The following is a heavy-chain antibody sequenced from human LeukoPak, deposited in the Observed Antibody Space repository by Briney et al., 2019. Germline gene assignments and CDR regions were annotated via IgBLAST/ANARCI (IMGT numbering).Heavy chain of an antibody. CDR3: ARGLAVAGTGY. CDR1: GYTFTSYD. D-gene: IGHD6-19*01. Sequence: ASVKVSCKASGYTFTSYDINWVRQATGQGLEWMGWMSPISGNTGYAQKFQGRLTMTRNTAINTAYMELSGLRSEDTAVYYCARGLAVAGTGYWGQGTLVTVSS. V-gene: IGHV1-8*01. J-gene: IGHJ4*02. CDR2: MSPISGNT.